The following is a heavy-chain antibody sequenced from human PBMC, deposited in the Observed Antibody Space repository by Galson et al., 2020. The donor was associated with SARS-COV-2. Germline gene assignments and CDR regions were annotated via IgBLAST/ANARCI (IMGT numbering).Heavy chain of an antibody. CDR3: ARPERRGIVTLDFDY. Sequence: GESLKISCAASGFTFSSYAMSWVRQAPGKGLEWVSAISGSGGSTYYADSVKGRFTISRDNSKNTLYLQMNSLRAEDTAVYYCARPERRGIVTLDFDYLGQGTLVTVSS. D-gene: IGHD3-16*01. CDR1: GFTFSSYA. CDR2: ISGSGGST. J-gene: IGHJ4*02. V-gene: IGHV3-23*01.